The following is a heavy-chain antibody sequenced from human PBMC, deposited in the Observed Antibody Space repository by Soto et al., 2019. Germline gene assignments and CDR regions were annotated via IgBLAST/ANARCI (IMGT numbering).Heavy chain of an antibody. CDR1: GYTFTSYD. CDR3: ARGRDDYVWGSYRFYYYYYGMDV. D-gene: IGHD3-16*02. Sequence: RASVKVSCKASGYTFTSYDINWVRQATGQGLEWMGWMNPNSGNTGYAQKFQGRVTMTRNTSISTAYMELSSLRSEDTAVYYCARGRDDYVWGSYRFYYYYYGMDVWGQGTTVTVSS. CDR2: MNPNSGNT. J-gene: IGHJ6*02. V-gene: IGHV1-8*01.